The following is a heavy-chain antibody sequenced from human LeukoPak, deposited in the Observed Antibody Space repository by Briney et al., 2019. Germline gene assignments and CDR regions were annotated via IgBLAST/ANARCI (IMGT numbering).Heavy chain of an antibody. D-gene: IGHD6-13*01. CDR3: AKDLVGTSSSRNFDY. CDR1: GFTFSSYA. CDR2: ISGSGGST. Sequence: GGSLRLSCAASGFTFSSYAMSWVRQAPGKGLEWVSAISGSGGSTYYADSVKGRFTISRDNSKNTLYLQMNSLRAEDTAVYYCAKDLVGTSSSRNFDYWGQGTLVTVSS. J-gene: IGHJ4*02. V-gene: IGHV3-23*01.